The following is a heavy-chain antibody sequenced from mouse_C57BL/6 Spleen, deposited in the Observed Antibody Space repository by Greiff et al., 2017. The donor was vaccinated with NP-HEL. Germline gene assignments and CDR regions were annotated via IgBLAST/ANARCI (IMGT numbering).Heavy chain of an antibody. V-gene: IGHV1-69*01. CDR2: IDPSDSYT. Sequence: QVQLKQPGAELVMPGASVKLSCKASGYTFTSYWMHWVKQRPGQGLEWIGEIDPSDSYTNYNQKFKGKSTLTVDKSSSTAYMQLSSLTSEDSAVYYCARGRGSAIYFDYWGQGTTLTVSS. J-gene: IGHJ2*01. CDR3: ARGRGSAIYFDY. CDR1: GYTFTSYW.